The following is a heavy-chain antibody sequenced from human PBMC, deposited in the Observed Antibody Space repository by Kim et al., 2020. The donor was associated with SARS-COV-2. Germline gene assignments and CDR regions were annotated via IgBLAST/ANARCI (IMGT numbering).Heavy chain of an antibody. Sequence: SETLSLTCAVYGGSFSGYYWSWIRQPPGKGLEWIGEINHSGSTNYNPSLKSRVTISVDTSKNQFSLKLSSVTAADTAVYYCARVSLGTGTNIVVVPAAFPWYFDLWGRGTLVTVSS. D-gene: IGHD2-2*01. CDR2: INHSGST. J-gene: IGHJ2*01. V-gene: IGHV4-34*01. CDR3: ARVSLGTGTNIVVVPAAFPWYFDL. CDR1: GGSFSGYY.